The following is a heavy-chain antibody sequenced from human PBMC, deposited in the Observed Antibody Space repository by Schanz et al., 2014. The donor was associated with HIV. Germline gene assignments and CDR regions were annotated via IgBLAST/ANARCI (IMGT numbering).Heavy chain of an antibody. CDR1: GFAFRDYW. Sequence: EVQLVESGGDLVQPRGSLRLSCAASGFAFRDYWMTWVRQAPGKGPQWVANIKDDGSEKFYADSVKGRFNISRDNAENLLYLQMNKLRAEDTGVYYCARVGGDYDFWRFYVEPYSMDVWGQGTTVIV. CDR2: IKDDGSEK. V-gene: IGHV3-7*01. D-gene: IGHD3-3*01. J-gene: IGHJ6*02. CDR3: ARVGGDYDFWRFYVEPYSMDV.